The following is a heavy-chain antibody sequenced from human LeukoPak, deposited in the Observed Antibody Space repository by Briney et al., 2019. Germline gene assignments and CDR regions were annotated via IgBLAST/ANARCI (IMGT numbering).Heavy chain of an antibody. J-gene: IGHJ4*02. Sequence: PGGSLRLSCAASGFTFSSYSMNWVRQAPGKGLEWVSYISSSGSTIYYADSVKGRFTISRDNAKNSLYLQMNSLRAEDTAVYYCAGALWFGELTDWGQGTLVTVSS. CDR3: AGALWFGELTD. CDR1: GFTFSSYS. CDR2: ISSSGSTI. D-gene: IGHD3-10*01. V-gene: IGHV3-48*04.